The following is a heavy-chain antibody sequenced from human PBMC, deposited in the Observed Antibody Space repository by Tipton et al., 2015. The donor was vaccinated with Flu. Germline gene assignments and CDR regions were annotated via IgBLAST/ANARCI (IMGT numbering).Heavy chain of an antibody. D-gene: IGHD2-21*01. V-gene: IGHV3-49*04. CDR2: IRSKAYGGTT. CDR1: GFTFGDYA. Sequence: SLRLSCTASGFTFGDYAMSWVRQAPGKGLEWVGFIRSKAYGGTTEYAASVEGRFTISRDDSKSIAYLQMNSLKTEDTAVYYCTRDVIGGDYWGQGTLVTVSS. CDR3: TRDVIGGDY. J-gene: IGHJ4*02.